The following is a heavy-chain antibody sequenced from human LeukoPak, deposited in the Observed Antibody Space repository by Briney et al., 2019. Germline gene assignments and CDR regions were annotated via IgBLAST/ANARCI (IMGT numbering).Heavy chain of an antibody. J-gene: IGHJ4*02. CDR2: TYYRSKWYS. Sequence: SQTLSLTCAISGDSVSSNSAAWNWIRQSPSRGLEWLGRTYYRSKWYSDYAVSVKSRITINPDTSKNQFSLKLSSVTAADTAVYYCARVEYYDSSGYWFFDYWGQGTLVTVSS. CDR1: GDSVSSNSAA. V-gene: IGHV6-1*01. CDR3: ARVEYYDSSGYWFFDY. D-gene: IGHD3-22*01.